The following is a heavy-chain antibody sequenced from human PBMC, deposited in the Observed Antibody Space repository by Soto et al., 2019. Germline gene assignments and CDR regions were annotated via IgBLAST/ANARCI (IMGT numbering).Heavy chain of an antibody. J-gene: IGHJ4*02. CDR3: ARELAEAARSLHF. V-gene: IGHV4-4*07. D-gene: IGHD6-6*01. CDR2: IYTSGIT. Sequence: SETLSLTCTVSGGSFSSYYWSWIRQPAGKGLEWIGRIYTSGITNYNPSLKSRVTMSVDTSSKQFSLNMTSVTAADTAVYFCARELAEAARSLHFWGLGTLVTVSS. CDR1: GGSFSSYY.